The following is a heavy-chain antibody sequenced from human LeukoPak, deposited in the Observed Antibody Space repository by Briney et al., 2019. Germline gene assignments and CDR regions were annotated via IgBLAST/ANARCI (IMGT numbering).Heavy chain of an antibody. CDR1: GYTFIGYN. J-gene: IGHJ4*02. CDR2: INPNSGGT. D-gene: IGHD1-1*01. V-gene: IGHV1-2*02. Sequence: ASVKVSCKTSGYTFIGYNMHWVRQAPGQGLEWMGWINPNSGGTNYAQKFQDRVTMTRDPSISTAYMELSRLRSDDTAVYYCARRIPTTGQAIDYWGQGTLVTVSS. CDR3: ARRIPTTGQAIDY.